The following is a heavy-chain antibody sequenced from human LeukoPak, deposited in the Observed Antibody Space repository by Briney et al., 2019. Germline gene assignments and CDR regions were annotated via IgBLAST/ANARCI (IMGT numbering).Heavy chain of an antibody. CDR1: GFTFSNYW. J-gene: IGHJ6*04. CDR2: INPDGSEK. V-gene: IGHV3-7*01. Sequence: GGSLRLSCAASGFTFSNYWMSWVRQAPGKGLEWVANINPDGSEKCSVDSVTGRFTISRDNAENTMFLQMNTLRADDSAVYYCARDLAAWDVWGKGTTVTVSS. CDR3: ARDLAAWDV.